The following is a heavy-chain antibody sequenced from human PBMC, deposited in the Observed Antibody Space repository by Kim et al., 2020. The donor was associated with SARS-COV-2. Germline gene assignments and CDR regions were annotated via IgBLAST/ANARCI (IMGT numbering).Heavy chain of an antibody. Sequence: ASVKVSCKASGYTFTSYDINWVRQATGQGLEWMGWMNPNSGNTGYAQKFQGRVTMTRNTSISTAYMELSSLRSEDTAVYYCARMVPGYSYGYAPYYYYGMDVWGQGTTVTVSS. CDR2: MNPNSGNT. CDR1: GYTFTSYD. V-gene: IGHV1-8*01. CDR3: ARMVPGYSYGYAPYYYYGMDV. J-gene: IGHJ6*02. D-gene: IGHD5-18*01.